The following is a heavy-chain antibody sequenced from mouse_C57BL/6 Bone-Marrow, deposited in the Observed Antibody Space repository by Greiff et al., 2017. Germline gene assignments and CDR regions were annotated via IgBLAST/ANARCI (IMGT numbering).Heavy chain of an antibody. J-gene: IGHJ1*03. D-gene: IGHD1-1*01. CDR2: FSPRSGNT. Sequence: QVQLQQSGAELARPGASVKLSCKASGYTFTSYGISWVKPSTGQGLEWMGEFSPRSGNTYYNEKFKGKATLTADKSSSTAYMELRSLTSEDSAVYFCARFHYYGSTHWYFDVWGTGTTVTVSS. CDR3: ARFHYYGSTHWYFDV. CDR1: GYTFTSYG. V-gene: IGHV1-81*01.